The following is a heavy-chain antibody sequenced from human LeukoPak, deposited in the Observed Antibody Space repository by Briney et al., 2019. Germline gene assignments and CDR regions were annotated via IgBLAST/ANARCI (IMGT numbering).Heavy chain of an antibody. J-gene: IGHJ4*02. CDR1: GGSLRSYN. D-gene: IGHD3-10*01. Sequence: PSETLSLTCTVSGGSLRSYNWSWIRQPPGKELEWIGNIYYSGSTNHNPSLKSRVTISGDTSKNQFSLNLSSVTAADTAVYYCARVKGVARFDYWGRGTLVTVSS. V-gene: IGHV4-59*01. CDR3: ARVKGVARFDY. CDR2: IYYSGST.